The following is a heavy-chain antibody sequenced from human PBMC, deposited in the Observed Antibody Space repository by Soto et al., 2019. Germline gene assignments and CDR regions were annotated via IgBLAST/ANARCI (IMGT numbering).Heavy chain of an antibody. CDR3: ARLQKGVVIYYYYYGMDV. CDR2: IYYSGST. D-gene: IGHD3-3*01. J-gene: IGHJ6*02. V-gene: IGHV4-39*01. Sequence: TQSVTCRVSGGSISSRSYYRGWKRQPPGKGLEWIGSIYYSGSTYYNPSLKSRVTISVDTSKNQFSLKLSSVTAADTAVYYCARLQKGVVIYYYYYGMDVWGQGTTVTVSS. CDR1: GGSISSRSYY.